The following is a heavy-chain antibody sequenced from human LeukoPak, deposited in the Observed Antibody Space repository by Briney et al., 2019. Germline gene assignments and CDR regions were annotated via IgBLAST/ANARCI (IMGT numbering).Heavy chain of an antibody. V-gene: IGHV3-21*01. D-gene: IGHD4-17*01. J-gene: IGHJ4*02. CDR3: ARDGDDYGDYPKSFDY. Sequence: PGGSLRLSCAASGFTFSSYSMNWVRQAPGKGLEWVSSISSSSSYIYYADSVKGRFTISRDNAKNSLYLQMNSLRAEDTAVYYCARDGDDYGDYPKSFDYWGQGTLVTVSS. CDR1: GFTFSSYS. CDR2: ISSSSSYI.